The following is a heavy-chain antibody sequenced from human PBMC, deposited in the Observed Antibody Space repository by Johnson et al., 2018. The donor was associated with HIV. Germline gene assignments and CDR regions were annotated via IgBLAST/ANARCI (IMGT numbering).Heavy chain of an antibody. V-gene: IGHV3-7*01. CDR1: GFTFSSYW. J-gene: IGHJ3*02. D-gene: IGHD6-13*01. CDR2: IKQDGIEK. CDR3: ARSARWDSSSWYSFAPCAFDI. Sequence: MLLVESGGGLVQPGGSLRLSCAASGFTFSSYWMSWVRQAPGKGLEWVANIKQDGIEKYYVDSVKGRFTISRDNAKNSLYLQMNSLRAEDTAVYYGARSARWDSSSWYSFAPCAFDIWGQGTMVTVSS.